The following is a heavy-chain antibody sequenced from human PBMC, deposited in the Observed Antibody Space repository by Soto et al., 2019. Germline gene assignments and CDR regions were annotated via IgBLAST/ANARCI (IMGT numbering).Heavy chain of an antibody. V-gene: IGHV4-59*01. J-gene: IGHJ6*03. D-gene: IGHD5-12*01. Sequence: PSETLSLTCTVSGGSISSYYWSWIRQPPGKGLEWIGYIYYSGSTNYNPSLKSRVTISVDTSKNQFSLKLSSVTAADTAVYYCARDRTPSGYDSAYMDVWGKGTSVTVSS. CDR3: ARDRTPSGYDSAYMDV. CDR2: IYYSGST. CDR1: GGSISSYY.